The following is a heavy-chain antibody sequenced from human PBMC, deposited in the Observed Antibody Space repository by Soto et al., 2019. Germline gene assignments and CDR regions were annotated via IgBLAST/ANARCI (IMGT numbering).Heavy chain of an antibody. Sequence: GGSLRLSCAASGFTFSSYAMSWVRQAPGKGLEWVSAISGSGVSTYYADSVKGRFTISRDNSKNTLYLQMNSLRAEDTAVYYCAKAKVGATRGGYGMDVWGQGTTVTVSS. D-gene: IGHD1-26*01. CDR1: GFTFSSYA. CDR3: AKAKVGATRGGYGMDV. J-gene: IGHJ6*02. V-gene: IGHV3-23*01. CDR2: ISGSGVST.